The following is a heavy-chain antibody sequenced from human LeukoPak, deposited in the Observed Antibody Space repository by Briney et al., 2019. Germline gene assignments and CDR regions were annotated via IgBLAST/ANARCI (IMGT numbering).Heavy chain of an antibody. D-gene: IGHD3-3*01. CDR1: GFTFGDYA. Sequence: GGSLRLSCTASGFTFGDYAMSWVRQAPGKGLEWVGFIRSKAYGGTTEYAASVKGRFTISRDDSKSIAYLQMNSLKTEDTAVYYCTRVRGDFGVVFDYWGQGTLVTVS. V-gene: IGHV3-49*04. CDR2: IRSKAYGGTT. CDR3: TRVRGDFGVVFDY. J-gene: IGHJ4*02.